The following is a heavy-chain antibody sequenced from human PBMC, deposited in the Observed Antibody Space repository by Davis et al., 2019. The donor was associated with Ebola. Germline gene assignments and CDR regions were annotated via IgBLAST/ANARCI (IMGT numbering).Heavy chain of an antibody. CDR3: VSLWTYCSSPNCVHMDV. CDR1: GFTFSSYS. CDR2: ISSSSSYI. Sequence: GESLKISCAASGFTFSSYSMNWVRQAPGKGLEWVSSISSSSSYIYYADSVKGRFTISRDNSKNTLYLQMNSLRAEDTALYYCVSLWTYCSSPNCVHMDVWGTGTTVTVSS. V-gene: IGHV3-21*04. D-gene: IGHD2-2*01. J-gene: IGHJ6*03.